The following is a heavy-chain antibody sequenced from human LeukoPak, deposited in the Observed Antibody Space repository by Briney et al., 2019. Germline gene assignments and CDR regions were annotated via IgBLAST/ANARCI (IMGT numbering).Heavy chain of an antibody. CDR2: INHSGST. J-gene: IGHJ6*03. Sequence: SETLSLTCAVYGGSFSGYYWSWIRQPPGKGLEWIGEINHSGSTNYNPSLKSRVTISVDTSKNQFSLKLSSVTAADTAVYYCARLQRTKLRYPLYYYYYMDVWGKGTTVTISS. CDR1: GGSFSGYY. D-gene: IGHD3-9*01. V-gene: IGHV4-34*01. CDR3: ARLQRTKLRYPLYYYYYMDV.